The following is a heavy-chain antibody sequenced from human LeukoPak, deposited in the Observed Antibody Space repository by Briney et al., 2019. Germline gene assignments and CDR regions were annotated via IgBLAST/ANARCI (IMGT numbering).Heavy chain of an antibody. D-gene: IGHD3-10*01. CDR3: ARGRTYYYGSGSYLFDY. CDR2: INHSGST. Sequence: SETLSLTCAVYGGSFSGYYWSWIRQPPGKGLEWIGEINHSGSTYYNPSLKSRVTISVDTSKTQFSLKLSSVTAADTAVYYCARGRTYYYGSGSYLFDYWGQGTLVTVSS. V-gene: IGHV4-34*01. J-gene: IGHJ4*02. CDR1: GGSFSGYY.